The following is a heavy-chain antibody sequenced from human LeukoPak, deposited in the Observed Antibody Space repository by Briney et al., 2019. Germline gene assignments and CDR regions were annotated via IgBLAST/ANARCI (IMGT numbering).Heavy chain of an antibody. D-gene: IGHD5-24*01. CDR2: INPNTGGT. V-gene: IGHV1-2*02. CDR3: ARGRVGYNFDY. Sequence: GASVKVSCKASGYSFTDYYMHWVRQAPGQGLEWMGWINPNTGGTNYAQNFQGRVTMTRDTSITTAYMDLSRLRSDDTAVYYCARGRVGYNFDYWGQGTLVTVSS. CDR1: GYSFTDYY. J-gene: IGHJ4*02.